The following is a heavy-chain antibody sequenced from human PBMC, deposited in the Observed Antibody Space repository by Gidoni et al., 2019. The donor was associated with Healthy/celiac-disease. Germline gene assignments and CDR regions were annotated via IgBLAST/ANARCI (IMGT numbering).Heavy chain of an antibody. CDR2: IRSKANSYAT. CDR3: TRRTGTNSTDDY. CDR1: GFTFSGSA. V-gene: IGHV3-73*01. Sequence: EVQLVESGGGLVQPGGSLNLSCAASGFTFSGSAMHWVRQASGKGLEWVGRIRSKANSYATAYAASVKGRFTISRDDSKNTAYLQMNSLKTEDTAVYYCTRRTGTNSTDDYWGQGTLVTVSS. D-gene: IGHD6-13*01. J-gene: IGHJ4*02.